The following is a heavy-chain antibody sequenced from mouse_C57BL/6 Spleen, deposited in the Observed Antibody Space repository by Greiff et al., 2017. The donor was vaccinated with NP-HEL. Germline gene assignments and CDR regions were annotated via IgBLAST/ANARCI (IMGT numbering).Heavy chain of an antibody. CDR1: GYTFTSYW. V-gene: IGHV1-64*01. CDR3: ARGGDDGYYDFDV. CDR2: IHPNSGST. D-gene: IGHD2-3*01. J-gene: IGHJ1*03. Sequence: VQLQQPGAELVKPGASVKLSCKASGYTFTSYWMHWVKQRPGQGLEWIGMIHPNSGSTNYNEKFKSKATLTVDKSSSTAYMQLSSLTSEDSAVYYCARGGDDGYYDFDVWGTGTTVTVSS.